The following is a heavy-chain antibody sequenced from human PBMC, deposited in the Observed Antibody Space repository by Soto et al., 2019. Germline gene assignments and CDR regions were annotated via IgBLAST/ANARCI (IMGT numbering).Heavy chain of an antibody. V-gene: IGHV3-33*01. CDR3: ASNVIDAFDI. CDR1: GFTFSSYG. D-gene: IGHD2-8*01. J-gene: IGHJ3*02. CDR2: IWYEGSNK. Sequence: QVQLVESGGGVVQPGRSLSLSCATSGFTFSSYGMQWVLQAPGKGLEWVAVIWYEGSNKLYADYVKGRFAISRDNSKNTLYMQRNRLRDEDTAVYDCASNVIDAFDIWGQGTMVTVSS.